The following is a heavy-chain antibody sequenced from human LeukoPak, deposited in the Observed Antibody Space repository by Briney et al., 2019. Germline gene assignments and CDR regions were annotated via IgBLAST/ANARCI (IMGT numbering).Heavy chain of an antibody. Sequence: SETLSLTCTVSGGSISSSSYYWGWIRQPPGKGLEWIGSIYYSGSTFYNPSLKSRFTISVDTSKNRFSLKLSSVTAADTAVYYCATLTGGDDAFDIWGQGTMVTVSS. CDR3: ATLTGGDDAFDI. CDR2: IYYSGST. CDR1: GGSISSSSYY. D-gene: IGHD4-23*01. V-gene: IGHV4-39*07. J-gene: IGHJ3*02.